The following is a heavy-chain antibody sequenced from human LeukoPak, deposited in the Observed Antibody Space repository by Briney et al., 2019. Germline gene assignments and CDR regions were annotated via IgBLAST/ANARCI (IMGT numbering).Heavy chain of an antibody. V-gene: IGHV4-31*03. D-gene: IGHD3-3*01. CDR2: VYYSGST. J-gene: IGHJ4*02. Sequence: SETLSLTCTVSGGSISSGGYYWSWIRQHPGKGLEWIGYVYYSGSTYYNPSLKSRVTMSVDTSKNQFSLKLTSVTAADTAVYYCARAHTPKSHTISGVVWSLAYGGQGTLVTVPS. CDR1: GGSISSGGYY. CDR3: ARAHTPKSHTISGVVWSLAY.